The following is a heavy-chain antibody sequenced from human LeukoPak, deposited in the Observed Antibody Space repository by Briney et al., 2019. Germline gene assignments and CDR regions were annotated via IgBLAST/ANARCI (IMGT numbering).Heavy chain of an antibody. D-gene: IGHD2-2*01. CDR1: GFTVSSNY. J-gene: IGHJ6*02. V-gene: IGHV3-53*01. CDR3: ARDRCSSTSCYALPGGMDV. CDR2: IYSGGST. Sequence: GGSLRLSCAASGFTVSSNYMSWVRQAPGKGLEWVSVIYSGGSTYYADSVKGRFTISRDNSKNTLYLQMNSLRAEDTAVYYCARDRCSSTSCYALPGGMDVWGQGTTVTVSS.